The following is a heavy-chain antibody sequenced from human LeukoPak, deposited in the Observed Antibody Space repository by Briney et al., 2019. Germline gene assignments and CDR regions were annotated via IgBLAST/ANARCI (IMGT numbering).Heavy chain of an antibody. CDR2: IRYDGTNK. CDR1: GFTFSSYG. J-gene: IGHJ6*03. V-gene: IGHV3-30*02. Sequence: SGGSLRLSCAASGFTFSSYGMHWVRQAPGKGLEWVAFIRYDGTNKYYADSVKGRFTISRDNSKNTLYLQINTLRAEDTAVYYCVKGYDYYMDVWGKGTTVTISS. CDR3: VKGYDYYMDV.